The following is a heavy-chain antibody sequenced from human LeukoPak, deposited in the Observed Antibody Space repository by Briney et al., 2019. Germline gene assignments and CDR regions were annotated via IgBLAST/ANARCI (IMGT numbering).Heavy chain of an antibody. J-gene: IGHJ1*01. CDR1: GFTFSNYA. CDR2: FSDTGGTS. D-gene: IGHD2-21*02. V-gene: IGHV3-23*01. Sequence: TGGSLRHSCTASGFTFSNYAMTWVRQAPGKGLEWVSGFSDTGGTSYYADSVKGRLTISRDNSKNTLYLQMNSLRAEDTAVYYCARVFVTGMSYLPHWGQGTLVTVSS. CDR3: ARVFVTGMSYLPH.